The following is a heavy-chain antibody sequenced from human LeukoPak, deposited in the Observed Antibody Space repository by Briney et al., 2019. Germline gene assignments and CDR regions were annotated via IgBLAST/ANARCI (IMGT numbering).Heavy chain of an antibody. D-gene: IGHD1-14*01. CDR2: INHSGST. CDR1: GGSFSGYY. Sequence: SETLSLTCAVYGGSFSGYYWSWIRQPPGKGLEWIGEINHSGSTNYNPSLKSRVTMSVDTSKNQFSLKLSSVTAADTAVYYCGRVAGAGLHINSYYYMDVWGKGTPVTVSS. V-gene: IGHV4-34*01. CDR3: GRVAGAGLHINSYYYMDV. J-gene: IGHJ6*03.